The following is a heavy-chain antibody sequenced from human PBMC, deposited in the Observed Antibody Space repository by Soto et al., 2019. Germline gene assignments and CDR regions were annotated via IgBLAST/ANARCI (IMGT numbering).Heavy chain of an antibody. Sequence: SETLSLTCAVYGGSFSGYYWSWIRQPPGKGLEWIGEINHSGSTNYNPSLKSRVTISVDTSKNQFSLKLSSVTAADTAVYYCAIYDFWSGYYSYDYWGQGTLVTVS. D-gene: IGHD3-3*01. CDR2: INHSGST. J-gene: IGHJ4*02. CDR3: AIYDFWSGYYSYDY. V-gene: IGHV4-34*01. CDR1: GGSFSGYY.